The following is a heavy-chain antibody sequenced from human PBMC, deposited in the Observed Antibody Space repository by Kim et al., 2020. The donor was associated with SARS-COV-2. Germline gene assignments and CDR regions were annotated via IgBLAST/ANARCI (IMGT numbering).Heavy chain of an antibody. J-gene: IGHJ4*02. CDR1: GGSISSYY. CDR2: IYYSGST. Sequence: SETLSLTCTVSGGSISSYYWSWIRQPPGKGLEWIGYIYYSGSTNYNPSLKSRVTISVDTSKNQFSLKLSSVTAADTAVYYCARGDFIAVAGTWAPALDYWGQGTLLTVSS. V-gene: IGHV4-59*01. D-gene: IGHD6-19*01. CDR3: ARGDFIAVAGTWAPALDY.